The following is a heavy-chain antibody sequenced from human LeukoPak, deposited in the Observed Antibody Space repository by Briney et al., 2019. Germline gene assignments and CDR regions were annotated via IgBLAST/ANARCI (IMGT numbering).Heavy chain of an antibody. Sequence: PSETLSLTCNVSGDSISSDYWSWIRQPPGKGLEWIGYINYSGCSSYNPALKSRVTISVDTSSNQVSLKLRSVTAADTAVYYCARLDCSADACYNYWGLGSLFTVSS. V-gene: IGHV4-59*08. CDR2: INYSGCS. J-gene: IGHJ4*02. CDR1: GDSISSDY. CDR3: ARLDCSADACYNY. D-gene: IGHD2-15*01.